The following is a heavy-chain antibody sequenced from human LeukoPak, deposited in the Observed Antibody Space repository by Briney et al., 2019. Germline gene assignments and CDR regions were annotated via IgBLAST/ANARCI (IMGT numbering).Heavy chain of an antibody. D-gene: IGHD3-22*01. J-gene: IGHJ4*02. Sequence: GGSLRLSCAASGFTFSSYAMSWVRQAPGKGLEWVSAISGSGGSTYYADSVKGRFTISIDNSKNTLYLQMNSLRAEDTAVYYCANGGYYYDSSGYYYSQTPNDYWGQATLVTVSS. CDR2: ISGSGGST. CDR1: GFTFSSYA. V-gene: IGHV3-23*01. CDR3: ANGGYYYDSSGYYYSQTPNDY.